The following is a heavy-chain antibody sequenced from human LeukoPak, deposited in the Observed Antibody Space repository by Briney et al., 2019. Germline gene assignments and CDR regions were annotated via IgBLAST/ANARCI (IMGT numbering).Heavy chain of an antibody. Sequence: GASVKVSCKASGYTFTSYGISWVRQAPGQGLEWMGWISAYNGNTNYAQKLQGRVTMTTDTSTSTAYMELRSLRSDDTAVYYCARVSPPVITMIVHGSCWFDPWGQGTLVTVSS. V-gene: IGHV1-18*01. CDR2: ISAYNGNT. J-gene: IGHJ5*02. CDR3: ARVSPPVITMIVHGSCWFDP. CDR1: GYTFTSYG. D-gene: IGHD3-22*01.